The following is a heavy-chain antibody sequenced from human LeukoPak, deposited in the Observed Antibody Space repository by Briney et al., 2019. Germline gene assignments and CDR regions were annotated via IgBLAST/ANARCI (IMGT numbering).Heavy chain of an antibody. V-gene: IGHV4-31*03. CDR2: IYYSGST. Sequence: SETLSLTCTVSGGSISSGGYYWSWIRQHPGKGLEWIGYIYYSGSTYYNPSLKSRVTISVDTSKNQFSLKLSSVTAADTAVYYCARHGDILTGYYNGYFDYWGQGTLVTVSS. D-gene: IGHD3-9*01. J-gene: IGHJ4*02. CDR1: GGSISSGGYY. CDR3: ARHGDILTGYYNGYFDY.